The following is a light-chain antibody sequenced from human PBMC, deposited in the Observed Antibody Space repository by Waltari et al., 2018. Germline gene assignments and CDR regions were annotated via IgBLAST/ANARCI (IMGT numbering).Light chain of an antibody. CDR1: QSVSSGS. J-gene: IGKJ5*01. CDR3: QQYGDLPLT. Sequence: ELVLTQSPGTLSLDTGESATFSCWATQSVSSGSLAWYQQKPGQAPRLLIHGASSRATGVPDRFSGSGSGTDFTLTINRLEAEDFAVYYCQQYGDLPLTFGQGTRLEIK. V-gene: IGKV3-20*01. CDR2: GAS.